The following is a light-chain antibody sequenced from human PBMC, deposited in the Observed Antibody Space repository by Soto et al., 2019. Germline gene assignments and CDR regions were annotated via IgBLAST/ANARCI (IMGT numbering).Light chain of an antibody. Sequence: QSFLTPPDSVSGAPGQSVSIACTGSSCNIGATYDVHFYQQLPGTAPKLLFYPHTNRPSGVPDRFFGSTSRTSASLAITGLQSDDEADYYCQSYDSSLSAYVFGTGTKVTVL. CDR1: SCNIGATYD. J-gene: IGLJ1*01. CDR3: QSYDSSLSAYV. V-gene: IGLV1-40*01. CDR2: PHT.